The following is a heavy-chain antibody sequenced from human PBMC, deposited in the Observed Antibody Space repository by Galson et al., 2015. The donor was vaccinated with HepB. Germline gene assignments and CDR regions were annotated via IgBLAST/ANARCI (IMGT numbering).Heavy chain of an antibody. CDR2: INWNGGST. J-gene: IGHJ4*02. CDR1: GFTFDDCG. V-gene: IGHV3-20*04. D-gene: IGHD1-26*01. CDR3: ARGSWERWELPDY. Sequence: SLRLSCAASGFTFDDCGLSWVRQAPGKGLEWVSGINWNGGSTSYADSVKGRFTISRDNAKNSLYLQMNSLRADDTALYYCARGSWERWELPDYWGQGTLVTVSS.